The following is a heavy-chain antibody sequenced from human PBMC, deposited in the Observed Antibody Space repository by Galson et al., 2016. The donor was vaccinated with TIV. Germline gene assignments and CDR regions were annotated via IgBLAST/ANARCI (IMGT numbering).Heavy chain of an antibody. J-gene: IGHJ2*01. CDR2: ISTSTGDT. Sequence: SVKVSCKASGYTFTNYGINWVRQAPGQGLEWVGRISTSTGDTNYAQRLQDRVTLTTDTSTSTAYMELKRLRSEDPAVYFCARGGGNYRWYFDLWGRGTLVTVSS. CDR1: GYTFTNYG. V-gene: IGHV1-18*01. CDR3: ARGGGNYRWYFDL. D-gene: IGHD1-26*01.